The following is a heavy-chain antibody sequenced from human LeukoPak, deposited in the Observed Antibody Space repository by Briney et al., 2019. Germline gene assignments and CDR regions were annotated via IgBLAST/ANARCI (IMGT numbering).Heavy chain of an antibody. V-gene: IGHV4-39*01. CDR2: MYYSGST. CDR3: ARQYYDNTGYYYFDY. CDR1: GDAITGSSYY. Sequence: PSETLSLTCSVSGDAITGSSYYWGWIRQPPGKGLEWIGSMYYSGSTCSNPSLKSRVTMSADTSKNQFSLKLSSVSAADTAVYYCARQYYDNTGYYYFDYWGQGTLVTVSS. J-gene: IGHJ4*02. D-gene: IGHD3-22*01.